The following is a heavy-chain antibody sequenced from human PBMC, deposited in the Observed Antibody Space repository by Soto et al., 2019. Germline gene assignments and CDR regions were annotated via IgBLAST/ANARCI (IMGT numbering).Heavy chain of an antibody. J-gene: IGHJ6*02. V-gene: IGHV4-59*01. Sequence: SGTLSLTCTGSGGSISSYYWSWIRQPPGKGLEWIGYIYYSGSTNYNPSLKSRVTISVDTSKNQCSLKLSSVTAADTAVYYSARCITGTTYYYYYGMDVWGQGTTVTASS. CDR2: IYYSGST. CDR1: GGSISSYY. D-gene: IGHD1-7*01. CDR3: ARCITGTTYYYYYGMDV.